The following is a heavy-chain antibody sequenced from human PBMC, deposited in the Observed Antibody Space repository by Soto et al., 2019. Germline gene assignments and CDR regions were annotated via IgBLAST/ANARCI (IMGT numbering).Heavy chain of an antibody. D-gene: IGHD1-26*01. CDR2: ISAYNGNT. J-gene: IGHJ4*02. Sequence: QVQLVQSGAEVKKPGASVKVSCKASGYTFTSYGISWVRQAPGQGLEWMGWISAYNGNTNYAQKLQGRVTMTTDTSTSTAYMEMRSMRSDDTAEYYYAGVKVGATSSYFDYWGQGTLVTVSS. CDR3: AGVKVGATSSYFDY. V-gene: IGHV1-18*01. CDR1: GYTFTSYG.